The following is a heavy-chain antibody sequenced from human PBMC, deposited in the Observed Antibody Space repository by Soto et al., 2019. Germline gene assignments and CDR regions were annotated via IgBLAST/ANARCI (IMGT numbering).Heavy chain of an antibody. CDR1: GFTFSRYW. CDR3: GRGGSDSPMAPGY. V-gene: IGHV3-74*01. Sequence: PGGSLRLSCAASGFTFSRYWMHWVRQAPGKGLVRVSRINPDGSDTDYVDSVKGRFTISRDNAKNTVYLQMNSLRAEDTAVFYCGRGGSDSPMAPGYWGQGTLVTVSS. D-gene: IGHD5-18*01. J-gene: IGHJ4*02. CDR2: INPDGSDT.